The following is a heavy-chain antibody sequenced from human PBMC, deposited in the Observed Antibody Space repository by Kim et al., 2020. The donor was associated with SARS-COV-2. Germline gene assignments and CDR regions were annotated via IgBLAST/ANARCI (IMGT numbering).Heavy chain of an antibody. CDR1: GYTFTNYG. Sequence: ASVKVSCKASGYTFTNYGITWVRQAPGQGLEWMGWISASNGNTNYAQKLRGRVTMTTETSTSTAYMELRSLRSDDTAMYYCARDEHRSGSYRDYWGQGTLVTVSS. D-gene: IGHD3-10*01. CDR2: ISASNGNT. CDR3: ARDEHRSGSYRDY. V-gene: IGHV1-18*04. J-gene: IGHJ4*02.